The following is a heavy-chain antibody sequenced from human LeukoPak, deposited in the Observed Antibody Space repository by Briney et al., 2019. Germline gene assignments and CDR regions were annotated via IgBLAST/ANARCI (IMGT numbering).Heavy chain of an antibody. Sequence: SQTLSLTCALSGDSVSSNSAAWNWIRQSPSIGLEWLGRTYYRSKWYNDYAVSVKSRITINPDTSKNQFSLQLNSVTPEDTAVYYCAREDAKGIGTLDYWGQGTLVTVSS. CDR2: TYYRSKWYN. V-gene: IGHV6-1*01. CDR3: AREDAKGIGTLDY. J-gene: IGHJ4*02. D-gene: IGHD1-7*01. CDR1: GDSVSSNSAA.